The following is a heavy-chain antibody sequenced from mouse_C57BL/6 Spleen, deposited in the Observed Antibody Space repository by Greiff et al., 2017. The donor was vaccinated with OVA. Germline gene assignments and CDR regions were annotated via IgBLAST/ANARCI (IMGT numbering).Heavy chain of an antibody. CDR1: GFTFSNYW. CDR2: IRLKSDNYAT. D-gene: IGHD4-1*01. V-gene: IGHV6-3*01. J-gene: IGHJ3*01. CDR3: TVHNWDWFAY. Sequence: EVKLQESGGGLVQPGGSMKLSCVASGFTFSNYWMNWVRQSPEKGLEWVAQIRLKSDNYATHYAESVKGRFTISRDDSKSSVYLQMNNLRAEDTGNYYCTVHNWDWFAYWGQGTLVTVSA.